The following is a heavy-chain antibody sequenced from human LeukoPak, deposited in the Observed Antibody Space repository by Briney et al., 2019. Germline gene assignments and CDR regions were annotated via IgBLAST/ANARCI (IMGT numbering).Heavy chain of an antibody. D-gene: IGHD4-17*01. CDR2: IIPIFGTA. CDR3: ARDRDYGDYNTQDLFVY. Sequence: ASVKVSCKASGGTFSSYAISWVRQAPGQGLEWMGGIIPIFGTANYAQRLQGRVTMTTDTSTSTAYMELRSLGSDDTAVYYCARDRDYGDYNTQDLFVYWGQGTLVTVSS. J-gene: IGHJ4*02. CDR1: GGTFSSYA. V-gene: IGHV1-69*05.